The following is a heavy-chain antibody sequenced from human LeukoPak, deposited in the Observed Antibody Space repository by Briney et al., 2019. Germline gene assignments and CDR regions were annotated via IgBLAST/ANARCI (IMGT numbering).Heavy chain of an antibody. J-gene: IGHJ4*02. CDR1: GYTFTSYG. V-gene: IGHV1-18*01. D-gene: IGHD4-23*01. CDR2: ISAYDGNT. CDR3: ARVRFDDYGGTGNFDY. Sequence: GASVKVSCNASGYTFTSYGISWVRQAPGQGLEWMGWISAYDGNTNYAQKLQGRVTMTTDTSTSTAYMELRSLRSDDTAVYYCARVRFDDYGGTGNFDYWGQGTLVTVSS.